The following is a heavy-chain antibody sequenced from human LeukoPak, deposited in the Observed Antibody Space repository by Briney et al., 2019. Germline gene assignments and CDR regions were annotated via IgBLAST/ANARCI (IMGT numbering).Heavy chain of an antibody. CDR2: INPNSGGT. J-gene: IGHJ4*02. Sequence: ASVKVSCKASGHIFTGYYMHWVRQAPGQGLEWMGWINPNSGGTKYAPKFQGRVTMTRDTSISTAFMELSRLRSDDTAMYYCARDFGDGYNAYYFDYWGQGTLVTVSS. CDR3: ARDFGDGYNAYYFDY. CDR1: GHIFTGYY. D-gene: IGHD5-24*01. V-gene: IGHV1-2*02.